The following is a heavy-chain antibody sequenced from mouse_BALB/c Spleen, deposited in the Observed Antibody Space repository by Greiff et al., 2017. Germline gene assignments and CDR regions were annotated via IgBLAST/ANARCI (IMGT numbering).Heavy chain of an antibody. CDR2: ISSGSSTI. CDR1: GFTFSSFG. V-gene: IGHV5-17*02. CDR3: ARSELGRGFDY. Sequence: EVKLMESGGGLVQPGGSRKLSCAASGFTFSSFGMHWVRQAPEKGLEWVAYISSGSSTIYYADTVKGRFTISRDNPKNTLFLQMTSLRSEDTAMYYCARSELGRGFDYWGQGTTLTVSS. D-gene: IGHD4-1*01. J-gene: IGHJ2*01.